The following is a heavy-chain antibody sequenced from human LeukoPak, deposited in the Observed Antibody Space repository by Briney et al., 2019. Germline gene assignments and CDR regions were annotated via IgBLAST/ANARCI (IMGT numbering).Heavy chain of an antibody. CDR3: ARRSATDYYFDY. Sequence: SETLSLTRAVYGGSFGGYYWSWIRLPPGKGMEWNGEINHSGSTNHNPSLKSRVTISVDTSKNQFSLKLSSVTAADTAVYYCARRSATDYYFDYWGQGTLVTVSS. D-gene: IGHD5-24*01. J-gene: IGHJ4*02. CDR1: GGSFGGYY. V-gene: IGHV4-34*01. CDR2: INHSGST.